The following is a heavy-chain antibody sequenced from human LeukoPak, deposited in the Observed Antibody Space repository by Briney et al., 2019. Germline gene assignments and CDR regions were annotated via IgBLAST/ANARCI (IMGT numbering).Heavy chain of an antibody. CDR2: MNPNSGNT. Sequence: GASVKVSCKASGYTFTSYGINWVRQATGQGLEWMGWMNPNSGNTGYAQKFQGRVTMTRDTSISTAYMELSSLRSEDTAVYYCARMSYYDSSGDNWFDPWGQGTLVTVSS. D-gene: IGHD3-22*01. CDR1: GYTFTSYG. J-gene: IGHJ5*02. CDR3: ARMSYYDSSGDNWFDP. V-gene: IGHV1-8*02.